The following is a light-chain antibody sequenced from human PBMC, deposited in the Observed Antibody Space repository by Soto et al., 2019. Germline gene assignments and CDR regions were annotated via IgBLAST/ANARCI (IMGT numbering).Light chain of an antibody. J-gene: IGKJ1*01. Sequence: QLTQSPSSLSASIGDRVTITCRASQATPSHVSWFHQRLGRGPELLIYGTSKLQSGVPSRFSGSGSGTVFALIINSLQREDSATYFCQQTYNRFWAFGQGTKVEV. CDR2: GTS. CDR1: QATPSH. CDR3: QQTYNRFWA. V-gene: IGKV1-39*01.